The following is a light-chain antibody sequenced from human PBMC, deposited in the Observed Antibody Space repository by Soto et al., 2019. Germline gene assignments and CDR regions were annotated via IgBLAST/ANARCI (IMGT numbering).Light chain of an antibody. V-gene: IGKV3-20*01. J-gene: IGKJ3*01. CDR3: QQYGSSPFT. CDR1: QRISSTY. Sequence: EIVLTQSPGTLSLSPGERVTLSCRASQRISSTYPAWYQQTPGQAPRLLIYDASSRATGIPDRFSGSGSGTDFTLTISRLEPEDFAVYYCQQYGSSPFTFGPGTKVDIK. CDR2: DAS.